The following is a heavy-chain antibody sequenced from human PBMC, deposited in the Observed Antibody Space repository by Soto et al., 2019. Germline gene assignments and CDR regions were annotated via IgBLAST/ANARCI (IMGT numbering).Heavy chain of an antibody. V-gene: IGHV4-59*01. J-gene: IGHJ3*01. CDR3: ARLGEPDALDV. Sequence: QVQLQESGPGLVKPSETLSLTCTVSGGSLSSYYWNWIRQPPGKGLEWIGFIHYGGTTTYNPSLKSRVTISVATSKNHFSLKVISVNTADTAVYYCARLGEPDALDVWGQGTVVTVSS. CDR2: IHYGGTT. CDR1: GGSLSSYY. D-gene: IGHD1-26*01.